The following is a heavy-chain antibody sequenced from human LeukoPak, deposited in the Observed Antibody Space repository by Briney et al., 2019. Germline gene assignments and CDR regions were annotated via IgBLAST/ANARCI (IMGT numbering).Heavy chain of an antibody. D-gene: IGHD3-22*01. CDR2: SRNKANSYTT. J-gene: IGHJ4*02. V-gene: IGHV3-72*01. CDR3: ARSHYYDSYTDY. CDR1: GFTFSDHY. Sequence: PGGSLRLSCAASGFTFSDHYMDWVRQAPGKGLEWVGRSRNKANSYTTEYATSVKGRFTISRDDSKNSLYLQLNSLQTEDTAVYYCARSHYYDSYTDYWGQGTLVTVSS.